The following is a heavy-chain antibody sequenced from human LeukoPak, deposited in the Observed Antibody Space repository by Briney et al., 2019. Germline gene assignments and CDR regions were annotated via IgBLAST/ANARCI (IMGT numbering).Heavy chain of an antibody. CDR2: ISSSGSTI. D-gene: IGHD5-24*01. CDR1: GFTFSDYY. Sequence: AGSLRLSCAASGFTFSDYYMSWLRQAPGKGLEGVSYISSSGSTIYYAESVKGRFTISRDNAKNSLYLQMNSLRAEDTAVYYCARGYRWLQLSIRCPFDYWGQGTLVTVSS. J-gene: IGHJ4*02. CDR3: ARGYRWLQLSIRCPFDY. V-gene: IGHV3-11*01.